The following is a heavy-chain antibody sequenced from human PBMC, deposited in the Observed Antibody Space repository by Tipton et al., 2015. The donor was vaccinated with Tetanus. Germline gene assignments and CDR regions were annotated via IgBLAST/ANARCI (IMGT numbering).Heavy chain of an antibody. CDR3: ARDRYYYDSSGSTQFDY. J-gene: IGHJ4*02. D-gene: IGHD3-22*01. CDR2: IIPIFGTA. CDR1: GGTFSSYA. Sequence: QVQLVQSGAEVKKPGSSVKVSCKASGGTFSSYAISWVRQAPGQGLEWMGGIIPIFGTANCAQKFQGRVTITADESTSTAYMELSSLRSEDTAVYYCARDRYYYDSSGSTQFDYWGQGTLVTVSS. V-gene: IGHV1-69*12.